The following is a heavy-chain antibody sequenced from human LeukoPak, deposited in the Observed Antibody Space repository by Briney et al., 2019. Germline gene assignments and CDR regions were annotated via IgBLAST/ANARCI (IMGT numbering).Heavy chain of an antibody. CDR2: IYTSGST. CDR3: ARLLTGWFDP. J-gene: IGHJ5*02. V-gene: IGHV4-4*08. CDR1: GGSISSYY. Sequence: PSETLSLTCTVSGGSISSYYWSWIRQPPGKGLEWIGYIYTSGSTNYNPSLKSRVTMSVDTSKNQFSLKLSSVTAADTAVYYCARLLTGWFDPWGQGTLVTVSS. D-gene: IGHD7-27*01.